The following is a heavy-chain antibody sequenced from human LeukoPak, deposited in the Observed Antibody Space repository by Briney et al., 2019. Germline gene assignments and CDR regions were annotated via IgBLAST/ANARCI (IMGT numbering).Heavy chain of an antibody. CDR2: IYYSGST. D-gene: IGHD1-20*01. Sequence: SETLSLTCTVSGGSISSYYWSWIRQPPGKGLEWIGYIYYSGSTNYNPSLKSRVTISVDTSKNQFSLKLSSVTAADTAVYYCASLTGTNYYYGMDVWGQGTTVTVSS. V-gene: IGHV4-59*08. J-gene: IGHJ6*02. CDR1: GGSISSYY. CDR3: ASLTGTNYYYGMDV.